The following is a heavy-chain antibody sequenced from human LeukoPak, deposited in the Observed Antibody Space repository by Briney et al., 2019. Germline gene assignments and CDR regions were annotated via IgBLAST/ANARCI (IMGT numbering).Heavy chain of an antibody. Sequence: PGGSLRLSCAASGFTFSSYAMSWVRQAPGKGLEWVSAISGSGGSTYYADSVKGRFTISRDSSKNTLYLQMNSLGAEDTAVYYCAKGGGHYDILTHPFDYWGQGTLVTVSS. J-gene: IGHJ4*02. CDR3: AKGGGHYDILTHPFDY. D-gene: IGHD3-9*01. V-gene: IGHV3-23*01. CDR1: GFTFSSYA. CDR2: ISGSGGST.